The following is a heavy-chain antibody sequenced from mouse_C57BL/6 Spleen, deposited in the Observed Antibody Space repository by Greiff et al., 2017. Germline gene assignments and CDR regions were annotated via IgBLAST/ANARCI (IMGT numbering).Heavy chain of an antibody. CDR2: IYPGDGDT. D-gene: IGHD1-1*01. J-gene: IGHJ2*01. CDR3: ARGVLRSHFDY. V-gene: IGHV1-80*01. Sequence: QVQLQQSGAELVKPGASVKISCKASGYAFSSYWMNWVKQRPGKGLEWIGQIYPGDGDTNYNGKFKGKATLTADKSSSTAYMQLSSLTSEDSAVYFCARGVLRSHFDYWSQGTTLTVSS. CDR1: GYAFSSYW.